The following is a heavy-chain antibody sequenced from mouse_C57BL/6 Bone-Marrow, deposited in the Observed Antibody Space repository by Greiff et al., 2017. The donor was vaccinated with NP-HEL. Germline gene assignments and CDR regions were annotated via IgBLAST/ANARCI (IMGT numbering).Heavy chain of an antibody. CDR3: AREAHCGGFAY. CDR2: INPSSGYT. V-gene: IGHV1-4*01. J-gene: IGHJ3*01. D-gene: IGHD1-2*01. Sequence: QVHVKQSGAELARPGASVKMSCKASGYTFTSYTMHWVKQRPGQGLEWIGYINPSSGYTKYNQKFKDKATLTADKSSSTAYMQLSSLTSEDSAVYYCAREAHCGGFAYWGQGTLVTVSA. CDR1: GYTFTSYT.